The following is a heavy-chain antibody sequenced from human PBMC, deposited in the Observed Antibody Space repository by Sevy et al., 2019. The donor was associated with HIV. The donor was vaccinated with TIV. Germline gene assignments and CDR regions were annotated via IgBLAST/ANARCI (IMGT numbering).Heavy chain of an antibody. D-gene: IGHD5-18*01. Sequence: GGSLRLSCADSIFTFSDYYMTWIRQAPGKGLECVSHISSGGSHIHYADSVKGRFTISRDNAKKSLYLQMNSLTAEDTAVYYCARVRYNYGSYYFDYWGQGTLVTVSS. CDR3: ARVRYNYGSYYFDY. V-gene: IGHV3-11*01. J-gene: IGHJ4*02. CDR1: IFTFSDYY. CDR2: ISSGGSHI.